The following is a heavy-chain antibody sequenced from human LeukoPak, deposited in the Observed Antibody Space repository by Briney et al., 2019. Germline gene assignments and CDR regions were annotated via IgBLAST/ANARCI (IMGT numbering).Heavy chain of an antibody. CDR3: AKGLYGSGRSPFDY. J-gene: IGHJ4*02. V-gene: IGHV3-66*01. CDR1: GFTVSSNY. D-gene: IGHD3-10*01. CDR2: IYSGGST. Sequence: GGSLRLSCAASGFTVSSNYMSWVRQAPGKGLEWVSVIYSGGSTYYADSVKGRFTISRDNSKNTLYLQMNSLRAEDTAVYYCAKGLYGSGRSPFDYWGQGTLVTVSS.